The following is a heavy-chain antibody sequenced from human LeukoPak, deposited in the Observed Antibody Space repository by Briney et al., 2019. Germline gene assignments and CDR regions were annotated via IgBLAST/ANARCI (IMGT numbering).Heavy chain of an antibody. V-gene: IGHV1-24*01. Sequence: ASVKVSCKASGGTFSSYAISWVRQAPGKGLEWMGGFDPEDGETIYAQKFQGRVTMTEDTSTDTAYMELSSLRSEDTAVYYCATHEYSSSLGDDYWGQGTLVTVSS. J-gene: IGHJ4*02. CDR1: GGTFSSYA. CDR2: FDPEDGET. D-gene: IGHD6-6*01. CDR3: ATHEYSSSLGDDY.